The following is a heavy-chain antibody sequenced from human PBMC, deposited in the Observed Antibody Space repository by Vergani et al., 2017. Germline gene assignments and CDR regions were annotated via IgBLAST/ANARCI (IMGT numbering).Heavy chain of an antibody. CDR1: GGTFSSYA. D-gene: IGHD3-10*01. CDR2: IIPIFGTA. CDR3: AVTMIRGVIHGYFDD. Sequence: QVQLVQSGAEVKKPGSSVKVSCKASGGTFSSYAISWVRQAPGQGLEWMGRIIPIFGTANYAQTFQGRVTITADESTSTAYMELSSLRSEDTAVYYCAVTMIRGVIHGYFDDWGQGTLVTVSS. J-gene: IGHJ4*02. V-gene: IGHV1-69*13.